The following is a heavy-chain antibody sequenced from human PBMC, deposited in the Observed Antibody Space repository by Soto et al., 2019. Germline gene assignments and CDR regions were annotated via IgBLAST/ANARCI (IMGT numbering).Heavy chain of an antibody. D-gene: IGHD2-15*01. J-gene: IGHJ6*03. Sequence: LGESLKISCKGSGYSFTSYWIGWVRQMPGKGLEWMGIIYPGDSDTRYSPSFQGQVTISADKSISTAYLQWSSLKASDTAMYYCARLLEVVVASYYYHYMDVWGKGTTVTVSS. V-gene: IGHV5-51*01. CDR3: ARLLEVVVASYYYHYMDV. CDR2: IYPGDSDT. CDR1: GYSFTSYW.